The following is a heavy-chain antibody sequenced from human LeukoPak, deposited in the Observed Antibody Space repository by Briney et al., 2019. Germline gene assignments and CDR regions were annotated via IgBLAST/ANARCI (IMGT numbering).Heavy chain of an antibody. CDR3: AKDGAGGSSGYYYAFDI. D-gene: IGHD3-22*01. V-gene: IGHV3-23*01. Sequence: GGSLRLSCAASGFTFDDYGMSWVRQAPGKGLEWVSAISGSGGSTYYADSVKGRFTISRDNSKNTLYLQMNSLRAEDTAVYYCAKDGAGGSSGYYYAFDIWGQGTMVTVSS. J-gene: IGHJ3*02. CDR1: GFTFDDYG. CDR2: ISGSGGST.